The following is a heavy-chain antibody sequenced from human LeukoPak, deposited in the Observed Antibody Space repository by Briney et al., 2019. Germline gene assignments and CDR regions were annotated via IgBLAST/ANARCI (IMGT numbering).Heavy chain of an antibody. J-gene: IGHJ4*02. CDR2: ISYDGSHK. D-gene: IGHD2-2*01. CDR1: RFSFSNYA. Sequence: GRPLRLSCAASRFSFSNYAVHGLRQARGRGVEWGAVISYDGSHKYYAASVKGRFTISRDNSKTTPYLQMNSLRAEDTGVSYCAKRPGATPGGYYFEYSGQGTLVTVSS. V-gene: IGHV3-30-3*02. CDR3: AKRPGATPGGYYFEY.